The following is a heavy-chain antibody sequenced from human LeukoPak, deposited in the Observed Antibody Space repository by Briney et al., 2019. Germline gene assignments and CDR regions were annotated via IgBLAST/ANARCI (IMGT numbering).Heavy chain of an antibody. CDR2: IYYSGST. D-gene: IGHD6-19*01. J-gene: IGHJ3*02. CDR3: ARLLLRKAGTDAFDI. V-gene: IGHV4-59*01. Sequence: SETLSLTCTVSGGSISSYYWSWIRQPPGKGLEWIGYIYYSGSTNYNPSLKSRVTISVDTSKNQFSLKLSSVTAADTAVYYCARLLLRKAGTDAFDIWGQGTMVTVSS. CDR1: GGSISSYY.